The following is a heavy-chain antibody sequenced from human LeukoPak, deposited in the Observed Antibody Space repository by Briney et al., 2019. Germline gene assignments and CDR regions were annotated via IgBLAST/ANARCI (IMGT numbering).Heavy chain of an antibody. Sequence: GASVKVSCTASGGTFTNYAISWVRQAPGQGLEWMGGIIPIFGTANYAQKFQGRVTITADESTSTAYMELSSLRSADTAVYYCARGPSHIAVTSYYYDYYMDLWGKGTTVTVSS. CDR3: ARGPSHIAVTSYYYDYYMDL. J-gene: IGHJ6*03. V-gene: IGHV1-69*13. D-gene: IGHD6-19*01. CDR2: IIPIFGTA. CDR1: GGTFTNYA.